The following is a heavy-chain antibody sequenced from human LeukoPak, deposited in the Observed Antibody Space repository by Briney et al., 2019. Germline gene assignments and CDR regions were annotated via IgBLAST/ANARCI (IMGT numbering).Heavy chain of an antibody. CDR3: ANHRGSVCKDYLEV. Sequence: GGSLRLSCAASGITLNNYGMRWVRQAPGKGLEWVANLHSDGSTKYYADSVKGRFTVSRDNAKNTLYLEMNSLTAEDTAVYYCANHRGSVCKDYLEVWGKGTTVTVSS. D-gene: IGHD6-19*01. V-gene: IGHV3-30*02. CDR2: LHSDGSTK. CDR1: GITLNNYG. J-gene: IGHJ6*03.